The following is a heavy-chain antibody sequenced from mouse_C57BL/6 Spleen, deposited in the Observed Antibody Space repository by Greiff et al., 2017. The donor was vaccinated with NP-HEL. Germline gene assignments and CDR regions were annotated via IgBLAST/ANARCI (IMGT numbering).Heavy chain of an antibody. D-gene: IGHD1-1*01. CDR1: GFSLPSYG. V-gene: IGHV2-2*01. CDR2: ICSGGST. Sequence: QVQLQQSGPGLVQPSQSLSITCTVSGFSLPSYGVHWVRQSPGKGLEWLGVICSGGSTAYNAAFISRLSICKDNSKSQVFIKMNSQQAEDTSIYNSDRNGVLRLDYWGQGTTLTVSS. CDR3: DRNGVLRLDY. J-gene: IGHJ2*01.